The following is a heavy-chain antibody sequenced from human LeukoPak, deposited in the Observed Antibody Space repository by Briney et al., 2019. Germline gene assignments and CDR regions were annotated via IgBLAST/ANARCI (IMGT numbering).Heavy chain of an antibody. V-gene: IGHV1-2*02. Sequence: ASVKVSCKASGYTFTGYYMHWVRQAPGQGLEWMGWINPNSGGTNYAQKFQGRVTMTRDTSISTAYMELSRLRSDDTAVYYCARDFYCSSTSCYGRGASGYDSWGQGTLVTVSS. CDR3: ARDFYCSSTSCYGRGASGYDS. CDR2: INPNSGGT. J-gene: IGHJ4*02. D-gene: IGHD2-2*01. CDR1: GYTFTGYY.